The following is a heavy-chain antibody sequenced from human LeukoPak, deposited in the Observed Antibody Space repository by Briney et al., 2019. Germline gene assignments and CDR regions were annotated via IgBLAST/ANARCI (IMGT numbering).Heavy chain of an antibody. J-gene: IGHJ4*02. D-gene: IGHD3-10*01. CDR2: VGKDGGNR. CDR1: AFTFSDHI. Sequence: PGRSLRLSCAASAFTFSDHIMHWVRQAPGKGLEWVAVVGKDGGNRYYADSVKGRFTISRENSKSTLYLQMNSLRVEDTAVYYCVRQGSGLDYWGQGALVTVPS. V-gene: IGHV3-30*03. CDR3: VRQGSGLDY.